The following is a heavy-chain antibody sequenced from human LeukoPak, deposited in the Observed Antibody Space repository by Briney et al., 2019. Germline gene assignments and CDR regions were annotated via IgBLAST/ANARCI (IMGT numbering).Heavy chain of an antibody. D-gene: IGHD5-12*01. Sequence: GGSLRLSCAASGFTFSSYAMSWVRQAQGKGLEWVSAIRGSGGSTYYADSVKGRFTISRDNSKNTLYLQMNSLRAEDTAVYYCAKGRLLRWLRTPGLYFDYWGQGTLVTVSS. CDR2: IRGSGGST. CDR3: AKGRLLRWLRTPGLYFDY. CDR1: GFTFSSYA. J-gene: IGHJ4*02. V-gene: IGHV3-23*01.